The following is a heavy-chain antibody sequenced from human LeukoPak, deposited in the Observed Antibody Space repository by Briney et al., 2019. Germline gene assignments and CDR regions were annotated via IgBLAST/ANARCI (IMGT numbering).Heavy chain of an antibody. CDR1: GGSFSGYY. CDR3: RYVDTAMVHYFDY. Sequence: SETLSLTCAVYGGSFSGYYWSWIRQPPGRGLEWIGEINHSGSTNYNPSLKSRVTISVDTSKNQFSLKLSSVTAADTAVYYCRYVDTAMVHYFDYWGQGTLVTVSS. J-gene: IGHJ4*02. D-gene: IGHD5-18*01. V-gene: IGHV4-34*01. CDR2: INHSGST.